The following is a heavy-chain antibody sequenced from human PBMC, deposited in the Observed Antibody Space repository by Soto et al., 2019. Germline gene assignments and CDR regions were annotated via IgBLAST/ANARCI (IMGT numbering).Heavy chain of an antibody. CDR2: SSSSGGYT. J-gene: IGHJ6*02. D-gene: IGHD3-16*01. CDR1: GFSVGDNY. V-gene: IGHV3-11*06. CDR3: ARSSGRRHVFTFDYGLDV. Sequence: QVQLVESGGGLVEPGGSRRLSCAASGFSVGDNYMTWIRQAPGKGLEWLSYSSSSGGYTNYADSVKGRFTISRDNAKNSLYLQMDSLRAEDTAVYFCARSSGRRHVFTFDYGLDVWGQGTTVTVSS.